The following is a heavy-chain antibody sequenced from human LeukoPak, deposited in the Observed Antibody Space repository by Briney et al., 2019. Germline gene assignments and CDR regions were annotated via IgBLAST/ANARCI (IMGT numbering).Heavy chain of an antibody. J-gene: IGHJ4*02. CDR2: ISSSSSTI. V-gene: IGHV3-48*01. D-gene: IGHD5-18*01. CDR1: GFTFSSYS. Sequence: GGSLRLSCAASGFTFSSYSMNWVRKAPGKGLEWVSYISSSSSTIYYADSVKGRFTISRDNAKNSLYLQMNSLRAEDTAVYYCAIEEGYSYGSFDYWGQGTLVTVSS. CDR3: AIEEGYSYGSFDY.